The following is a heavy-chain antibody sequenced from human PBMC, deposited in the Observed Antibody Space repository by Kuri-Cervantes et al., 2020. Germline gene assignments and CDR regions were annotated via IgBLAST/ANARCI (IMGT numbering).Heavy chain of an antibody. CDR1: GFSLSTRGMC. CDR2: IDWDGAK. J-gene: IGHJ5*02. V-gene: IGHV2-70*12. CDR3: VHRSYLTSCDSTSCQRGWVHNWFDP. D-gene: IGHD2-2*01. Sequence: SGPTLVKPTQTLTLTCTFSGFSLSTRGMCVSWVRQPPGKALEWLALIDWDGAKYYSTSLRTRLTISKDTSKNQVVLTMTNMDPVDTATYYCVHRSYLTSCDSTSCQRGWVHNWFDPWGQGTLVTVSS.